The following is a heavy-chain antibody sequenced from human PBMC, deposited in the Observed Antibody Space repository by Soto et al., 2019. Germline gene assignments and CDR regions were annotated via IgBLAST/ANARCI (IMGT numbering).Heavy chain of an antibody. CDR3: AREYCSSISCSFDS. CDR2: VNPNSGNT. V-gene: IGHV1-8*01. J-gene: IGHJ4*02. Sequence: ASVKVSCKASGYTSYDINWVRQATGQGLEWMGWVNPNSGNTGYAQKFQGRVTMTRNTSISTAYMELSSLRSEDTAVYYCAREYCSSISCSFDSWGQGTLVTVSS. D-gene: IGHD2-2*01. CDR1: GYTSYD.